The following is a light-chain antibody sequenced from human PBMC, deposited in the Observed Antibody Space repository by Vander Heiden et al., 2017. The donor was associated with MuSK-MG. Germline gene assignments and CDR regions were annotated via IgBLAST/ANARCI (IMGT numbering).Light chain of an antibody. J-gene: IGKJ2*01. Sequence: DIQMTQSPSSLSASVGDGVTDTCRASQTISGSVNWYQQKPGKAPKLLIYDTSSLQSGVPSRFSGSGYGTDFTLTISSLQPEDFAPYYCQETNSMPPYIFGQGTKLEIK. CDR1: QTISGS. V-gene: IGKV1-39*01. CDR3: QETNSMPPYI. CDR2: DTS.